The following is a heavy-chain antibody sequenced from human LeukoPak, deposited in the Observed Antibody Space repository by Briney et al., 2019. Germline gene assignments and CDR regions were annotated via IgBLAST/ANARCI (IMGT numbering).Heavy chain of an antibody. V-gene: IGHV3-53*01. CDR2: IYSGGTT. J-gene: IGHJ4*02. CDR3: ARPGYDILTGYSIPFDY. D-gene: IGHD3-9*01. Sequence: GGSLRLSCAASGFTVSSNYMSWVRQAPGKGLGWVSVIYSGGTTYYADSVKGRFTISRDNSKNTLYLQMNSLRAEDTAVYYCARPGYDILTGYSIPFDYWGQGTLVTVSS. CDR1: GFTVSSNY.